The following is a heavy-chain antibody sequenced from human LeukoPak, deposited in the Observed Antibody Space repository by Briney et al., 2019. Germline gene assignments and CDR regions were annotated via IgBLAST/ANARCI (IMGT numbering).Heavy chain of an antibody. J-gene: IGHJ5*02. CDR3: ARAFFDP. Sequence: SETLPLTRAVYGGSFSGYYWSWIRQPPGKGLEWIGEINHSGSTNYNPSLKSRVTISVDTSKNQFSLKLSSVTAADTAVYYCARAFFDPWGQGTLVTVSS. V-gene: IGHV4-34*01. CDR1: GGSFSGYY. CDR2: INHSGST.